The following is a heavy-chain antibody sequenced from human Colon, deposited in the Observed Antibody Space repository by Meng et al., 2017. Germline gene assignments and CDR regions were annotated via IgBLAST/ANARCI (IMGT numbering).Heavy chain of an antibody. Sequence: QVQLVEAGGGLVKPGGSLRLSCAASGFTFSGYYMRWIRQAPGKGLEWVSYISGPGSAIYYADSVKGRFTVSRDNAKNTLYLQMNSLRAEDTAVYYCGRDYSNGGLDYWGQGTLVTVSS. D-gene: IGHD2-21*01. CDR1: GFTFSGYY. V-gene: IGHV3-11*01. CDR2: ISGPGSAI. J-gene: IGHJ4*02. CDR3: GRDYSNGGLDY.